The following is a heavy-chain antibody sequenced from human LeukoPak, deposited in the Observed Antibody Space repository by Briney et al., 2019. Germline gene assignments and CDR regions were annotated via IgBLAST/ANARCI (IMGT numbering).Heavy chain of an antibody. CDR1: GFTVSSNY. Sequence: GGSLRLSCAASGFTVSSNYMSWVRQAPGKGLEWVSHINSDTIKYADSVKGRFTISRDNDKNLLYLQMNSLRADDTAVYYCAREWDFWGQGTLVTVSS. V-gene: IGHV3-48*01. CDR3: AREWDF. J-gene: IGHJ4*02. CDR2: INSDTI.